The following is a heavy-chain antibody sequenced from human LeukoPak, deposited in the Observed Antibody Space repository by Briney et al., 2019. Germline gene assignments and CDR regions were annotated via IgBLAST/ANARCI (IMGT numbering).Heavy chain of an antibody. V-gene: IGHV3-74*01. D-gene: IGHD3-10*01. Sequence: SGGSLRLSCAASGFSFSSYWMHWVRQAPGKGLVWVSRSDGSSTSYADSVKGRFTISRDNAKNTLYLQMNSLRAEDTAVYYCARATLLVRGVDADMDVWGKGTTVIVSS. J-gene: IGHJ6*03. CDR3: ARATLLVRGVDADMDV. CDR2: SDGSST. CDR1: GFSFSSYW.